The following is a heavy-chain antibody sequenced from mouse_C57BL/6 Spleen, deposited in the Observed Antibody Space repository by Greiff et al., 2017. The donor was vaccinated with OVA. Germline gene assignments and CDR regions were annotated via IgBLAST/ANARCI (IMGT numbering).Heavy chain of an antibody. CDR3: ARLDDYGYFDY. J-gene: IGHJ2*01. D-gene: IGHD2-4*01. Sequence: QVQLQQSGPELVKPGASVKISCKASGYAFSSSWMNWVKQRPGKGLEWIGRIYPGDGDTNYNGKFKGKATLTADKSSSTAYMQLSSLTSEDSAVYFCARLDDYGYFDYWGQGTTLTVSS. V-gene: IGHV1-82*01. CDR1: GYAFSSSW. CDR2: IYPGDGDT.